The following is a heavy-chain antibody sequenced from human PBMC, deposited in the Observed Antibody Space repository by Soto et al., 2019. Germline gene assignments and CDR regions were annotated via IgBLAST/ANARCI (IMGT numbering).Heavy chain of an antibody. CDR2: INHSGST. Sequence: SETLSLTCSFSGDSVTSHYLTWIRQSPGKGLEWIGEINHSGSTNYNPSLKSRVTLSVDTSKNQFSLKLSSVTAADTAVYYCARGPKDDFWSGNYDYWGQGTLVTVSS. CDR3: ARGPKDDFWSGNYDY. V-gene: IGHV4-34*01. J-gene: IGHJ4*02. CDR1: GDSVTSHY. D-gene: IGHD3-3*01.